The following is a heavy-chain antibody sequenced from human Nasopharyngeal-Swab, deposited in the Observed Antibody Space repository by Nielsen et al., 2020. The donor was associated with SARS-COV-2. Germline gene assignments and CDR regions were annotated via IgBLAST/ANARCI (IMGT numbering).Heavy chain of an antibody. V-gene: IGHV2-70*01. D-gene: IGHD1-1*01. J-gene: IGHJ6*02. Sequence: GPTLVKPTQTVTLTCTFSGFSLSTSGMCVSWIRQPPGKALEWLALIDWDDDKYYSTSLKTRLTISKDTSKNQVVLTMTNMDPVDTATYYCARMPVQLERPGDYYYYGMDVWGQGTTVTVSS. CDR1: GFSLSTSGMC. CDR2: IDWDDDK. CDR3: ARMPVQLERPGDYYYYGMDV.